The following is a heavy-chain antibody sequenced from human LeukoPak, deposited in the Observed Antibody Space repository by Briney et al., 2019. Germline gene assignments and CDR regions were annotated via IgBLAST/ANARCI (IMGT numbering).Heavy chain of an antibody. CDR2: ISYDGSNK. Sequence: GGSLRLSCAASGFTFCSYGMHWVRQAPGKGLEWVAVISYDGSNKYYAESVKGRFTISRDNSKNTLYLQMNSLRVEDTAVYYCANWPHDAFDIWGQGTMVTVSS. CDR1: GFTFCSYG. V-gene: IGHV3-30*18. CDR3: ANWPHDAFDI. J-gene: IGHJ3*02.